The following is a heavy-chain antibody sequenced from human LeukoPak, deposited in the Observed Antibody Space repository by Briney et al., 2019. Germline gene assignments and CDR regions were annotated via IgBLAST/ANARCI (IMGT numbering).Heavy chain of an antibody. CDR1: GFTVSSNY. V-gene: IGHV3-11*04. Sequence: GGSLRLSCAASGFTVSSNYMSWVRQAPGKGLEWVSYISSSGSTIYYADSVKGRFTISRDNAKNSLYLQMNSLRAEDTAVYYCARDDYGDSHYYYYYGMDVWGQGTTVTVSS. CDR2: ISSSGSTI. D-gene: IGHD4-17*01. CDR3: ARDDYGDSHYYYYYGMDV. J-gene: IGHJ6*02.